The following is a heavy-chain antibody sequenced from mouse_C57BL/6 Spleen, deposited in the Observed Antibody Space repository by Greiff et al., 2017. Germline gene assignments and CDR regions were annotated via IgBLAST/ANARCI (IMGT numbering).Heavy chain of an antibody. CDR2: IYPGDGDT. J-gene: IGHJ4*01. CDR3: ARGGDYDPYAMDY. Sequence: VKLMESGAELVKPGASVKISCKASGYAFSSYWMNWVKQRPGKGLEWIGQIYPGDGDTNYTGKFKGKATLTADKSSSTAYMQLSSLTSEDSAVYFCARGGDYDPYAMDYWGQGTSVTVSS. CDR1: GYAFSSYW. V-gene: IGHV1-80*01. D-gene: IGHD2-4*01.